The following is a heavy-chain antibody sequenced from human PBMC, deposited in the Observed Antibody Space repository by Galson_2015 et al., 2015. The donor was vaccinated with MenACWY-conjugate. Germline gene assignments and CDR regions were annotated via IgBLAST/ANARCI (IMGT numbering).Heavy chain of an antibody. Sequence: SLRLSCAASGFPFITYALAWVRQAPGKGLEWVSDISNNGDTTRYADSVKGRFTISRDNSKSTLYLHMNSLRADDTAVYFCSRPMRRRFEILTGPFDNWGQGTLGTVS. J-gene: IGHJ4*02. CDR1: GFPFITYA. V-gene: IGHV3-23*01. D-gene: IGHD3-9*01. CDR3: SRPMRRRFEILTGPFDN. CDR2: ISNNGDTT.